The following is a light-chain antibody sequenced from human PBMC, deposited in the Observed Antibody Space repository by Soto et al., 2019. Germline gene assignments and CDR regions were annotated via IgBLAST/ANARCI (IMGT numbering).Light chain of an antibody. V-gene: IGKV2-28*01. Sequence: EIVMTQSPLSLSVSPGEPASITCRSSQSLLRSTGDNHLDWYLQKPGQSPQLLIYLGSDRASGAPDRFSGSISGTDFTLKISRVEAEDGGVYYCMQGLPAPLTFGQGTKLDIK. CDR1: QSLLRSTGDNH. CDR2: LGS. J-gene: IGKJ2*01. CDR3: MQGLPAPLT.